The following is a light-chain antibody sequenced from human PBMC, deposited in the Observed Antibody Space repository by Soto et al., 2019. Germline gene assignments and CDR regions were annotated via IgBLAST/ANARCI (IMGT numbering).Light chain of an antibody. Sequence: DIVMTQSPLSLPVTPGEPASISCRSSQSLLHSNGYNYLDWYLQKPGQSPQLLIYLGSNRAPGVPDRLSGSGSGTDFTLKISRVEAEDVGVYYCMQALQTPWTFGQGTKVEIK. CDR3: MQALQTPWT. J-gene: IGKJ1*01. CDR1: QSLLHSNGYNY. V-gene: IGKV2-28*01. CDR2: LGS.